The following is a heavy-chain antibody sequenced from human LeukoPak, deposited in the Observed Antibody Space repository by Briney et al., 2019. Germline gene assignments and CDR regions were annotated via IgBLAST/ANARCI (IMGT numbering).Heavy chain of an antibody. J-gene: IGHJ4*02. V-gene: IGHV4-4*07. Sequence: SETLSLTCTVSGGSISSYYWSWLRQPAAKRLEWIGRIYTSGSTNYNPSLKSRVTMSVDTSKNQFSLKLSSVTAADTAVYYCARDNVFHYGSGSYHCDWGQGTLVTVSS. CDR2: IYTSGST. CDR1: GGSISSYY. D-gene: IGHD3-10*01. CDR3: ARDNVFHYGSGSYHCD.